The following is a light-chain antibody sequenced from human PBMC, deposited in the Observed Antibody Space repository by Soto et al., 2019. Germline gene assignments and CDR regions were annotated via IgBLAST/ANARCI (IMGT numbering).Light chain of an antibody. CDR1: QSISSY. CDR2: AAS. J-gene: IGKJ1*01. CDR3: QQSYSTLGT. Sequence: DSQITQSPSSRSASVGDRVTITCRASQSISSYLNWYQQKPGKAPKLLIYAASSLQSGVPSRFSGSGSGTDFTLTISSLQPEDFATYYCQQSYSTLGTFGQGTKVDIK. V-gene: IGKV1-39*01.